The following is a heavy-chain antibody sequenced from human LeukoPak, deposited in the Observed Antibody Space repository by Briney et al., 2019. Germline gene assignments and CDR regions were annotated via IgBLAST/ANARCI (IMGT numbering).Heavy chain of an antibody. CDR1: GFTFSSYW. Sequence: GGSLRLSCAASGFTFSSYWMHWVRQAPGKGLVWVSRISSDGRDTNYADSVKGRLTISRDNAKNTLYLPMNSLRAEDTAVYYCARGSYSLGGFDYWGQGTLVTVSS. CDR3: ARGSYSLGGFDY. CDR2: ISSDGRDT. V-gene: IGHV3-74*01. J-gene: IGHJ4*02. D-gene: IGHD6-13*01.